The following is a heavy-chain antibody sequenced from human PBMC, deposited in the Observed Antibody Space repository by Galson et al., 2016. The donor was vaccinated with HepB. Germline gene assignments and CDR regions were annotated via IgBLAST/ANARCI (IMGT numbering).Heavy chain of an antibody. V-gene: IGHV4-4*02. CDR2: IYHNGHT. D-gene: IGHD2-21*01. J-gene: IGHJ4*02. CDR3: ATMYGGGGFYGFDY. Sequence: ETLSLTCAVSGGSISDSTWWSWVRQSPGQGLEWIGHIYHNGHTNYNPSLESRLTISVDKSKKHFSLRLSSVTAADSAVYYCATMYGGGGFYGFDYWGQGTLVTVSS. CDR1: GGSISDSTW.